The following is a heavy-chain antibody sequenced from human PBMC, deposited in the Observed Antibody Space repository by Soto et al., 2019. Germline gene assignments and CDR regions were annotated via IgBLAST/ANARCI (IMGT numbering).Heavy chain of an antibody. CDR2: INAGNGNT. CDR3: ARTDITMVRGVSYYFDY. D-gene: IGHD3-10*01. Sequence: ASVKVSCKASGYTFTSYAMHWVRQAPGQRLEWMGWINAGNGNTKYSQKFQGRVTITRDTSASTAYMELSSLGSEDTAVYYCARTDITMVRGVSYYFDYWGQGTLVTVS. CDR1: GYTFTSYA. V-gene: IGHV1-3*01. J-gene: IGHJ4*02.